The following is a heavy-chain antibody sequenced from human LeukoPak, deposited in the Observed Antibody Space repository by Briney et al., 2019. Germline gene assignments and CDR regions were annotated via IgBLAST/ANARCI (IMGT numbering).Heavy chain of an antibody. Sequence: SETLSLTCAVSGGSISSGGYSWSWIRQPPGKGLEWIGYIYHSGSTYYNPSLKSRVTISVDRSKNQFSLKLSSVTAADTAVYYCAREAPDTTVRGRPHTRGGWFDPWGQGTLVTVSS. CDR3: AREAPDTTVRGRPHTRGGWFDP. J-gene: IGHJ5*02. D-gene: IGHD3-10*01. V-gene: IGHV4-30-2*01. CDR1: GGSISSGGYS. CDR2: IYHSGST.